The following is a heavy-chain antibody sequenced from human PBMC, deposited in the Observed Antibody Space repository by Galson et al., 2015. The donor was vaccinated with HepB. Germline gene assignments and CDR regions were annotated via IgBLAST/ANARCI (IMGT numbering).Heavy chain of an antibody. CDR2: TNGNGRST. CDR3: AKGGNYYDASAHYTSQDPLDY. Sequence: CAASGLKFSSYAMSWVRQAPGKGLEWVSTTNGNGRSTHYANSVKGRFTISRGNSKNTLYLQMTTLRAEDTAVYYCAKGGNYYDASAHYTSQDPLDYWGQGALVTVSS. D-gene: IGHD3-22*01. CDR1: GLKFSSYA. J-gene: IGHJ4*02. V-gene: IGHV3-23*01.